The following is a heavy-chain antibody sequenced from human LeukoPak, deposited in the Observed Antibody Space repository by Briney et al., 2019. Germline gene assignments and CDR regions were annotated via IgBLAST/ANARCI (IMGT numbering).Heavy chain of an antibody. CDR1: GYTCTSYY. D-gene: IGHD3-22*01. CDR3: ARGYYDSSGYYPAEYFQH. V-gene: IGHV1-46*01. J-gene: IGHJ1*01. Sequence: ASVKVSCKASGYTCTSYYMHWVRQAPGQGLEWMGIINPSGGSTSYAQKFQGRVTMTRDTSTSTVYMELSSLRSEDTAVYYCARGYYDSSGYYPAEYFQHWGQGTLVTVSS. CDR2: INPSGGST.